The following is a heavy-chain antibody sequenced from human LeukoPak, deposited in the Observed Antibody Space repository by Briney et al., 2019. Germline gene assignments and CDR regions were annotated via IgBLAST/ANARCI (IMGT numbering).Heavy chain of an antibody. CDR3: ARYGDIVVVPAAISLGMDV. D-gene: IGHD2-2*02. V-gene: IGHV1-18*01. CDR1: GYTFTSYG. CDR2: ISAYNGNT. J-gene: IGHJ6*02. Sequence: ASVKVSCKASGYTFTSYGISWVRQAPGQGLEWMGWISAYNGNTNYAQKLQGRVTMTTDTSTSTAYMELRSLRSDGTAVYYCARYGDIVVVPAAISLGMDVWGQGTTVTVSS.